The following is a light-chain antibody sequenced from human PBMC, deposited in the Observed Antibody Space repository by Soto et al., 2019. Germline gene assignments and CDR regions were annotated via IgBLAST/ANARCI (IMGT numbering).Light chain of an antibody. CDR3: CSYTSSRTPR. V-gene: IGLV2-14*01. CDR2: DVS. CDR1: SSDVGGYNY. J-gene: IGLJ2*01. Sequence: QSALTQPASVSGSLGQSITISCTGTSSDVGGYNYVSWYQQHPGKAPKLMIYDVSNRPSGVSNRFSGSKSGNTASLTISGLQAEDEADYYCCSYTSSRTPRFGRGTKLTVL.